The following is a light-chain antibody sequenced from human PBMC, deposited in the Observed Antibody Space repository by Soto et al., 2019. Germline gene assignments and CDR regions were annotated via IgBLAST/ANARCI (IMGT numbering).Light chain of an antibody. CDR2: GTT. J-gene: IGKJ5*01. Sequence: VLTQSPATLSVSPGERAMVSCWASQSVSSALAWYQQKPGLAPRLLIYGTTSRATDTPARFSGSGSGTEFALTISSLQSEDFAVYYCQQYHKWPITFGQGTRLEIK. V-gene: IGKV3-15*01. CDR3: QQYHKWPIT. CDR1: QSVSSA.